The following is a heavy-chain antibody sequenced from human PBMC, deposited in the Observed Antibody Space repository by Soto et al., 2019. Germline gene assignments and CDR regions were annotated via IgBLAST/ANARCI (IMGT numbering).Heavy chain of an antibody. D-gene: IGHD3-10*01. J-gene: IGHJ4*02. Sequence: WETLSLTCTVSGGSISSSSYYWGWIRQPPGKGLEWIGSIYYSGSTYYNPSLKSRVTISVDTSKNQFSLKLSSVTAADTAVYYCARRGKFGEFDYWGQGTLVTVSS. CDR1: GGSISSSSYY. CDR2: IYYSGST. CDR3: ARRGKFGEFDY. V-gene: IGHV4-39*01.